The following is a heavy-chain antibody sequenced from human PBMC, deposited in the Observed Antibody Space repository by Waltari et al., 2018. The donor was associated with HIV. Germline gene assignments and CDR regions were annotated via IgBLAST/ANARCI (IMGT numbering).Heavy chain of an antibody. D-gene: IGHD2-15*01. CDR3: AKEVVALPHYYYYGLDV. J-gene: IGHJ6*02. CDR1: GFTFSSYS. CDR2: ISSTSNTI. Sequence: EVQLVESGGGLVQPGGSLRLSCAASGFTFSSYSMNWVRQAPGKGLEWVSHISSTSNTIYYADSVKCRFTVSRDNAKNSLSLQMNSLRAEDTALYFCAKEVVALPHYYYYGLDVWGQGTTVTVSS. V-gene: IGHV3-48*04.